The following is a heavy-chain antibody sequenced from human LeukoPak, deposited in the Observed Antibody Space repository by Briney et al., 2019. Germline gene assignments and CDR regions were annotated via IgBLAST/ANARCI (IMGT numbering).Heavy chain of an antibody. CDR1: GFTFSSYS. J-gene: IGHJ4*02. CDR3: ARGVRLFDY. Sequence: PGGSLRLSCAASGFTFSSYSMNWVRQAPGKGLEWVSFISSSSRYIYYADSVKGRFTISRDNAKNSLYLQMNSLRVKDTAVYYCARGVRLFDYWGQGTLVTVSS. D-gene: IGHD2-8*01. CDR2: ISSSSRYI. V-gene: IGHV3-21*01.